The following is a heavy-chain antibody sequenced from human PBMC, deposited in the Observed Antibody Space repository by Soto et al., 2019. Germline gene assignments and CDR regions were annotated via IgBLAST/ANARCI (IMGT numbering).Heavy chain of an antibody. D-gene: IGHD3-22*01. CDR2: INHSGSN. CDR3: ARMDSPEYYESSGYRSRNDY. J-gene: IGHJ4*02. CDR1: GGSFRGYY. V-gene: IGHV4-34*01. Sequence: QVQLQQWGAGLLKPSETLSLTCAVYGGSFRGYYWSWIRQPPGKGLEWIGEINHSGSNNSNPSLKSRVTISVETSKNQFSLKLSSVTAADKAVYYCARMDSPEYYESSGYRSRNDYWGQGTLVTVSS.